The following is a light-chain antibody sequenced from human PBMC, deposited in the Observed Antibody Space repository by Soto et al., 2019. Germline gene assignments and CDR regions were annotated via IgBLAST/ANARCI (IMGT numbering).Light chain of an antibody. CDR1: QSISNY. V-gene: IGKV1-39*01. CDR3: QQSYRNPIT. Sequence: DIQMTQSASSLSASVGDRVTITCRASQSISNYLNWYQQKPGKAPNLLIHAASSLQSGVPPRVSGSGSGTDFTLTISILQPEDFATYFCQQSYRNPITFGQRTRLEIK. J-gene: IGKJ5*01. CDR2: AAS.